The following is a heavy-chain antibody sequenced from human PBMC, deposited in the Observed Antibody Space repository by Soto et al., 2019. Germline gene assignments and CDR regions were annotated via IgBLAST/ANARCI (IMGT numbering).Heavy chain of an antibody. CDR1: GYTFTSYD. V-gene: IGHV1-8*01. CDR3: ARVHTVTTYFDV. Sequence: QVQLVQSGAEVGKPGASVKVSCKASGYTFTSYDINWVRQASGQGLEWMGWMNPNSGNTGSAQRFQGRLTMTSNTSINPAYMELTSLTSEDAAVYYCARVHTVTTYFDVWGRGTLVAVSS. D-gene: IGHD4-17*01. CDR2: MNPNSGNT. J-gene: IGHJ2*01.